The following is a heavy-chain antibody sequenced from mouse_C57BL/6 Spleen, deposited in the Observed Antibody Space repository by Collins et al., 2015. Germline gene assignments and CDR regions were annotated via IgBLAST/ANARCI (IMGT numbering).Heavy chain of an antibody. CDR2: IYPGDGDT. CDR1: GYAFSSYW. D-gene: IGHD4-1*01. V-gene: IGHV1-80*01. Sequence: QVQLQQSGAELVKPGASVKISCKASGYAFSSYWMNWVKQRPGKGLEWIGQIYPGDGDTNYNGKFKGKATLTADKSSSTAYMQLSSLTSEDSAVYFCARSGLTGTWGWYFDVWGTGTTVTVSS. CDR3: ARSGLTGTWGWYFDV. J-gene: IGHJ1*03.